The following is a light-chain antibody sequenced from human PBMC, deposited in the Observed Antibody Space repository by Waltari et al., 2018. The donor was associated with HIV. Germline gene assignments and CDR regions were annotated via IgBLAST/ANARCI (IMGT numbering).Light chain of an antibody. Sequence: EIVLTQSPGTLSLSPGERATLSCRASQSVSSSYLAWYQQKPGQAPRLLSYGASSRATGIPDRFSGSGSGTDFTLTISRLEPEDFAVYYCQQYGSPPYTFGQGTKLEIK. CDR1: QSVSSSY. CDR3: QQYGSPPYT. J-gene: IGKJ2*01. CDR2: GAS. V-gene: IGKV3-20*01.